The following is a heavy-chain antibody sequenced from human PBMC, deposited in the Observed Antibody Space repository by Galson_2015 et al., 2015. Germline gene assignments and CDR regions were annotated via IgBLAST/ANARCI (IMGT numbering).Heavy chain of an antibody. J-gene: IGHJ5*01. CDR3: TKSPDYGDGAWNWFDS. CDR1: GDSVSSNIVG. Sequence: CAISGDSVSSNIVGWNWIRQSPSRGLEWLGRTYYRSSWNSDYAESVKRRLAINADTSRNQISLKLSSVTAADTAVYYCTKSPDYGDGAWNWFDSWSQGTLVTVSS. D-gene: IGHD4-17*01. CDR2: TYYRSSWNS. V-gene: IGHV6-1*01.